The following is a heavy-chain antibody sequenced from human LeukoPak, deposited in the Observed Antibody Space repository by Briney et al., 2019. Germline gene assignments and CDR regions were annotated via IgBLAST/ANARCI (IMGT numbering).Heavy chain of an antibody. Sequence: GASVKVSCKASGYTFTDYYMHWLRQAPAQGLEGVGWINPNSGGTNYAQKFQGRVTMTRDTSISTAYMELSRLRSDDTAVYYCARDYDSSGNYGMDVWGQGTTVTVSS. CDR3: ARDYDSSGNYGMDV. J-gene: IGHJ6*02. D-gene: IGHD3-22*01. CDR2: INPNSGGT. V-gene: IGHV1-2*02. CDR1: GYTFTDYY.